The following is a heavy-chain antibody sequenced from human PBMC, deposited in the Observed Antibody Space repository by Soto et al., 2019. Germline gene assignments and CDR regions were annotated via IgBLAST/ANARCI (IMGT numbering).Heavy chain of an antibody. CDR2: IGGSGRTT. CDR3: AKSRYSDSSGDFYDY. D-gene: IGHD3-22*01. J-gene: IGHJ4*02. CDR1: AFTFNNYA. Sequence: EVQLLESGGGLVQPGGSLSLSCAASAFTFNNYAMSWVRQAPGKGLEWVSGIGGSGRTTYYADSVKCRFTISRDNSNNTVFLQMNSLRAADTAVYYCAKSRYSDSSGDFYDYWGQGTLVTVSS. V-gene: IGHV3-23*01.